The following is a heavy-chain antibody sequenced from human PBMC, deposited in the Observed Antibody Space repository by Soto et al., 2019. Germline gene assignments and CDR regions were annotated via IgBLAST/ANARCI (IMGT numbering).Heavy chain of an antibody. V-gene: IGHV3-64D*06. CDR1: GFTFSSYA. CDR3: VKEEGTSYDFWSDLSCYYYGMDV. J-gene: IGHJ6*02. Sequence: GGSLRLSCSASGFTFSSYAMHWVRQAPGKGLEYVSAISSNGGSTYYADSVKGRFTISRDNSKNTLYLQMSSLRAEDTAVYYCVKEEGTSYDFWSDLSCYYYGMDVWGQGTTVTVSS. D-gene: IGHD3-3*01. CDR2: ISSNGGST.